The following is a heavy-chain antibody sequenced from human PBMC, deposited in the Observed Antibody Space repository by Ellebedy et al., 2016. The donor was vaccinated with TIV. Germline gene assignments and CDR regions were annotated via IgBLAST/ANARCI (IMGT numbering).Heavy chain of an antibody. CDR3: ARQGIAAAILIYGMDV. D-gene: IGHD6-13*01. CDR1: GYSFTSYW. CDR2: IDPSDSYT. J-gene: IGHJ6*02. Sequence: ASVKVSCKGSGYSFTSYWISWVRQMPGKGLEWMGRIDPSDSYTNYSPSFQGHVTISADKSISTAYLQWSSLKASDTAMYYCARQGIAAAILIYGMDVWGQGTTVTVSS. V-gene: IGHV5-10-1*01.